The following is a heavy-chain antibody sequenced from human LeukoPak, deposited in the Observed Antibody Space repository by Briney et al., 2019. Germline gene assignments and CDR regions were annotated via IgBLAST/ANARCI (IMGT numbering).Heavy chain of an antibody. Sequence: GESPKISCKGSGYSFTSYWIGWVRQMPGKGLEWMAIIYPGDSDTRYSPSFQGQVTVSADKSISTAYLQWSSLKASDTAIYYCARRGAGSGYWYFDLWGRGTLVTVSS. CDR3: ARRGAGSGYWYFDL. V-gene: IGHV5-51*01. J-gene: IGHJ2*01. CDR2: IYPGDSDT. D-gene: IGHD1-26*01. CDR1: GYSFTSYW.